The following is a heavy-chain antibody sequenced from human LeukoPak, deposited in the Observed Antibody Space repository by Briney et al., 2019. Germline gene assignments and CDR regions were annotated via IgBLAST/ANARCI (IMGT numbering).Heavy chain of an antibody. CDR2: ISYDGSNK. V-gene: IGHV3-30-3*01. CDR3: AKDVYYYDSSGYYPDY. D-gene: IGHD3-22*01. CDR1: GFTFSSYA. Sequence: GGSLRLSCAASGFTFSSYAMHWVRQAPGKGLEWVAVISYDGSNKYYADSVKGRFTISRDNSKNTLYLQMNSLRAEDTAVYYCAKDVYYYDSSGYYPDYWGQGTLVTVSS. J-gene: IGHJ4*02.